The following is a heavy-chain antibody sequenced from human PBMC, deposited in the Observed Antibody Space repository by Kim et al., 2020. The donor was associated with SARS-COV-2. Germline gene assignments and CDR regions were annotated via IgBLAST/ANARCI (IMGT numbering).Heavy chain of an antibody. Sequence: TTNYAGSVKGRFTISRDNSKNPLYLQMGSLRPEDTAVYYCARERAGYYFDSWGQGTLVTVSS. J-gene: IGHJ4*02. CDR3: ARERAGYYFDS. CDR2: TT. V-gene: IGHV3-64*02.